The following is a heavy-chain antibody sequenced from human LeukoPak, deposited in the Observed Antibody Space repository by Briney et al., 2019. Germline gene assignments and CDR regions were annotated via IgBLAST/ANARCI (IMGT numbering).Heavy chain of an antibody. Sequence: ASVKVSCKASGYTFTSYYMHCVRQAPGQGLEWMGIINPSGGSTSYAQKFQGRVTMPRDTSTSTVYMELRSLRSEDTAVYYCARKGIVVVVPAANYYYYYGMDVWGQGTTVTVSS. CDR1: GYTFTSYY. D-gene: IGHD2-2*01. V-gene: IGHV1-46*01. CDR2: INPSGGST. CDR3: ARKGIVVVVPAANYYYYYGMDV. J-gene: IGHJ6*02.